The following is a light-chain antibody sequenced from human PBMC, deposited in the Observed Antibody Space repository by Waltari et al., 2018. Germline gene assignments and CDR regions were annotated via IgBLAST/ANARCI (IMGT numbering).Light chain of an antibody. V-gene: IGKV3D-15*01. Sequence: EIVMTQSPATLSVSPGERATLPCRARQSVSSNLAWYQQKPGQAPRLLIYDASTRATGIPARFSGSGSGTEFTLTISSLQSEDFAVYYCQQYNNWPPLTFGGGTKVEIK. CDR2: DAS. J-gene: IGKJ4*01. CDR3: QQYNNWPPLT. CDR1: QSVSSN.